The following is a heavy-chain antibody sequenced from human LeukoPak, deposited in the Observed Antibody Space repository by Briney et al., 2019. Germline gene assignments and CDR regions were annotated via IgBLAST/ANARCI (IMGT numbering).Heavy chain of an antibody. Sequence: PGGSLRLSCVAPGYAPRSNYMSSGCQTPRERVGRVSLIYSGGSTYYADSVKGRFTISRDNSKNTLYLQMNSLRAEDTAVYYCAKDLLSSKYYFDYWGQGTLVTVSS. CDR2: IYSGGST. V-gene: IGHV3-66*02. CDR1: GYAPRSNY. CDR3: AKDLLSSKYYFDY. J-gene: IGHJ4*02. D-gene: IGHD2/OR15-2a*01.